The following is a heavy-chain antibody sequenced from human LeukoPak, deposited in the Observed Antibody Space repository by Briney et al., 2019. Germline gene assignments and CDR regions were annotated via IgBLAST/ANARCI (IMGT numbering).Heavy chain of an antibody. CDR1: GFTFSSYS. J-gene: IGHJ4*02. Sequence: GGSLRLSCAASGFTFSSYSMNWVRQAPGKGLEWVSAISGRGHSTYYADSVKGRFTISRDNSKNTLYLQMNSLRAEDTAVYYCAKDSVYDDFWSGYYDYWGQGTLVTVSS. V-gene: IGHV3-23*01. D-gene: IGHD3-3*01. CDR2: ISGRGHST. CDR3: AKDSVYDDFWSGYYDY.